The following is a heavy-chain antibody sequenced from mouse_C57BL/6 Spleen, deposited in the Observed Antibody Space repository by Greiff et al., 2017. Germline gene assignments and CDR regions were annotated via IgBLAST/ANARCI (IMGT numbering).Heavy chain of an antibody. Sequence: DVQLVESEGGLVQPGSSMKLSCTASGFTFSDYYMAWVRQVPEKGLEWVANINYDGSSTYYLDSLKSRFIISRDNAKNILYLQMSSLKSEDTATYYCAREPKDYFDYWGQGTTLTVSS. J-gene: IGHJ2*01. CDR3: AREPKDYFDY. V-gene: IGHV5-16*01. CDR2: INYDGSST. CDR1: GFTFSDYY.